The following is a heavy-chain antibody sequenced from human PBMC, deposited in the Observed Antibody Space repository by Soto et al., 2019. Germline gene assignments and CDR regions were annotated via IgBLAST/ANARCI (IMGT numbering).Heavy chain of an antibody. V-gene: IGHV4-31*03. Sequence: SETLSLTCTVSGGSISSGGYYWSWIRQHPGKGLEWIGYIYYSGSSYYNPSLKSRVTISVDTSKNQFSLKLSSVTAADTAVYYCARGMGIAARPFYFDYWGQGTLVTVSS. CDR3: ARGMGIAARPFYFDY. J-gene: IGHJ4*02. D-gene: IGHD6-6*01. CDR2: IYYSGSS. CDR1: GGSISSGGYY.